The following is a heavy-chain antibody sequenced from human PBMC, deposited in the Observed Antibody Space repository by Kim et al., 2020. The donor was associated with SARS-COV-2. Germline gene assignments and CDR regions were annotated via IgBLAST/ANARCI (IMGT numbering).Heavy chain of an antibody. CDR2: EE. J-gene: IGHJ4*02. D-gene: IGHD3-10*01. CDR3: ASLDSAQVPGVF. Sequence: EEYNGDLGKGRFTMSRDNAKNSLYLEMNSLRPEDTALYYCASLDSAQVPGVFWGQGTLVTVSS. V-gene: IGHV3-7*03.